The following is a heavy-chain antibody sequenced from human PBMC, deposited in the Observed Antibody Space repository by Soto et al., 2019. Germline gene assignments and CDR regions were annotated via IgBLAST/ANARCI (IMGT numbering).Heavy chain of an antibody. CDR2: MNPNSGNT. J-gene: IGHJ6*03. Sequence: ASVKVSCKASGYTFTSYDINWVRQATGQGLEWMGWMNPNSGNTGYAQKFQGRVTMTRNTSISTAYMELSSLRSEDTAVYYCASQDIVVVPAARDYYYYYYMDVWGKGTTVTVSS. D-gene: IGHD2-2*01. V-gene: IGHV1-8*01. CDR3: ASQDIVVVPAARDYYYYYYMDV. CDR1: GYTFTSYD.